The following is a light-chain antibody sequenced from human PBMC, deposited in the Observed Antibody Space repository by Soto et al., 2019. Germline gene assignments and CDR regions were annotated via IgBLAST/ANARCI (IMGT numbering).Light chain of an antibody. Sequence: QSALTQPVSVSGSPGQSITISCTGTSSDVGGYNYVSWYQHHPGKAPKLIIYDVSNRPSGVSIRFSGSKSDNTASLTISGLQPEDEAYYHCSSYTTSNTRQIVFGTGTKVTVL. CDR1: SSDVGGYNY. V-gene: IGLV2-14*03. CDR3: SSYTTSNTRQIV. J-gene: IGLJ1*01. CDR2: DVS.